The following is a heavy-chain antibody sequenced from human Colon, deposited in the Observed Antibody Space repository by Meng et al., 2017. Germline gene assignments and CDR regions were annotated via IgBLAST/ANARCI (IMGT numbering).Heavy chain of an antibody. CDR1: GYTFTSYA. V-gene: IGHV7-4-1*02. Sequence: KVSCKASGYTFTSYAMNWVRQAPGQGLEWMGWINTNTGNPTYAQGFTGRFVFSLDTSVSTAYLQISSLKAEDTAVYYCARVNVDTAMVAHPYYFDYWGQGTLVTVSS. CDR2: INTNTGNP. CDR3: ARVNVDTAMVAHPYYFDY. D-gene: IGHD5-18*01. J-gene: IGHJ4*02.